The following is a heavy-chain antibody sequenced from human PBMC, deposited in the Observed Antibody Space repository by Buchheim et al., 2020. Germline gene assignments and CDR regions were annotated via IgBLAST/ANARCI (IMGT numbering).Heavy chain of an antibody. J-gene: IGHJ4*02. CDR2: INEDGREK. Sequence: EVQLVESEGGLVQPGGSLRLSCTASGFTFSRVWMRWVRQAPGKGLECVASINEDGREKWYVDSVRGRFTISRDNAKNSLYLQMNSLRAEDTALYHCTSEYTSGLWGQGTL. D-gene: IGHD3-22*01. CDR3: TSEYTSGL. CDR1: GFTFSRVW. V-gene: IGHV3-7*01.